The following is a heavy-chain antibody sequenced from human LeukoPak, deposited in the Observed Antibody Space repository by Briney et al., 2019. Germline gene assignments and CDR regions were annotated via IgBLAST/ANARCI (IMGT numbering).Heavy chain of an antibody. CDR2: ISGSGGST. CDR3: AKDRYADDAFDI. Sequence: GGSLRLSCAASGFTFSSYAMSWVRQAPGKGLEWVSAISGSGGSTYYADSVKGRFTISRDNSKNALYLQMNSLRAEDTAVYYCAKDRYADDAFDIWGQGTMVTVSS. V-gene: IGHV3-23*01. CDR1: GFTFSSYA. D-gene: IGHD2-2*01. J-gene: IGHJ3*02.